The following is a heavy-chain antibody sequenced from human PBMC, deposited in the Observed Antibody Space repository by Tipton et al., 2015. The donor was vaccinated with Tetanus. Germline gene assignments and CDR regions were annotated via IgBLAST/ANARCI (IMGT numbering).Heavy chain of an antibody. J-gene: IGHJ6*02. Sequence: SLRLSCAASGFTFSSYSMNWVRQAPGKGLEWVSAISGSGGSTYYANSVKGRFTISRDNSKNTLYLQMNSLRAEDTAVYYCAKATPPNYDFWSGYAYGMDVWGQGTTVTVS. V-gene: IGHV3-23*01. D-gene: IGHD3-3*01. CDR3: AKATPPNYDFWSGYAYGMDV. CDR2: ISGSGGST. CDR1: GFTFSSYS.